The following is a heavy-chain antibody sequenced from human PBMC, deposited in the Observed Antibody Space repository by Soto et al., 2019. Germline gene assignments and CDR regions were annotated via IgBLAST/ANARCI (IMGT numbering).Heavy chain of an antibody. J-gene: IGHJ3*02. D-gene: IGHD3-3*01. CDR3: TKDWSEWMIRSFDAFDI. Sequence: EVQLLESGGGLGQRGGSLRLSCAASGFTFSNYAMSWVRQAPGKGLEWVSGISGSGGRTFYAESVKGRITISRDNIKNTLYLQLNSLRAEDTAVYYCTKDWSEWMIRSFDAFDIWGQGTMVTVSP. CDR2: ISGSGGRT. CDR1: GFTFSNYA. V-gene: IGHV3-23*01.